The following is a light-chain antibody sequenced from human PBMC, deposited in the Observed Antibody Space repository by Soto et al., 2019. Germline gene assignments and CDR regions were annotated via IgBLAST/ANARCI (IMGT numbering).Light chain of an antibody. CDR3: QHRSNWPPWT. V-gene: IGKV1-5*03. J-gene: IGKJ1*01. CDR1: QSITNW. CDR2: KAS. Sequence: DIQMTQSPSTLSASVGDRLSITCRASQSITNWLAWYQQKPGKAPKLLIYKASSLQSEVPSRFSGSASGPEFTLTISSLQPDDFAVYYCQHRSNWPPWTFGQGTKVDIK.